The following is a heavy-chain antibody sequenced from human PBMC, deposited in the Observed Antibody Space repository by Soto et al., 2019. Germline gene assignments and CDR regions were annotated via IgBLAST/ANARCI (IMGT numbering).Heavy chain of an antibody. CDR2: IWYDGSNK. CDR1: GFTFSSYG. D-gene: IGHD6-19*01. CDR3: ARDQEQWLVTNWFDP. J-gene: IGHJ5*02. V-gene: IGHV3-33*01. Sequence: GGSLRLSCAASGFTFSSYGMHWVRQAPGKGLEWVAVIWYDGSNKYYADSVKGRFTISRDNSKNTLYLQMNSLRAEDTAVYYCARDQEQWLVTNWFDPWGQGTLVTVSS.